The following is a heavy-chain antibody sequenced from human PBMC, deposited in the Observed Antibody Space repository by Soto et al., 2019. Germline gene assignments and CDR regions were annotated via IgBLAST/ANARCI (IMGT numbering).Heavy chain of an antibody. CDR3: ARETGFGELSAVFDY. Sequence: QVQLQESGPGLVKPSQTLSLTCPVSGGSISSGGYYWSWIRQHPGKGLEWIGYIYYSGRTYYNPSLKSRVTISGDTSKNQFSLKLSSVTAADTAGYYCARETGFGELSAVFDYWGQGTLVTVYS. J-gene: IGHJ4*02. V-gene: IGHV4-31*03. D-gene: IGHD3-10*01. CDR2: IYYSGRT. CDR1: GGSISSGGYY.